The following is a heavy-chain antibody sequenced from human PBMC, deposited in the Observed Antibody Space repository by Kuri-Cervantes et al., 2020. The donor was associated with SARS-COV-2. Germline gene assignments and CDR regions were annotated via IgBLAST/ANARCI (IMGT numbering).Heavy chain of an antibody. CDR3: ARDRGYGGLRYYFDY. CDR1: GFTFSSYG. CDR2: IWYDGSNK. Sequence: GGSLRLSCAASGFTFSSYGMHWVRQAPGKGLEWVAVIWYDGSNKYYADSVKGRFTISRDNSKNTLYLQMNSLRAEDTAVYYCARDRGYGGLRYYFDYWDQGTLVTVSS. D-gene: IGHD5-12*01. V-gene: IGHV3-33*08. J-gene: IGHJ4*02.